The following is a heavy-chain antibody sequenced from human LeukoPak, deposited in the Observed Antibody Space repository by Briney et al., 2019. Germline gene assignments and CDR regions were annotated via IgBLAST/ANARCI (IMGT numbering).Heavy chain of an antibody. V-gene: IGHV4-34*01. CDR1: GGSFSAHY. Sequence: SETLSLTCAVYGGSFSAHYWSWIRQPPGKGLEWIGEINHSGSSNYNPSLKSRVTISVDTSKNQFSLKLSSVTAADTAVYYCARHPDKDFWSGYYDYWGQGTLVTVSS. J-gene: IGHJ4*02. D-gene: IGHD3-3*01. CDR3: ARHPDKDFWSGYYDY. CDR2: INHSGSS.